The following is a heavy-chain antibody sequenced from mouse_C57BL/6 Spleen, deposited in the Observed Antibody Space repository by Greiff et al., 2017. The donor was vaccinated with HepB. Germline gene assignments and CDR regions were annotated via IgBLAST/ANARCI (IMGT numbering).Heavy chain of an antibody. CDR1: GFNIKDYY. J-gene: IGHJ3*01. D-gene: IGHD1-1*01. Sequence: EVQRVESGAELVRPGASVKLSCTASGFNIKDYYMHWVKQRPEQGLEWIGRIDPEDGDTEYAPKFQGKATMTADTSSNTAYLQLSSLTSEDTAVYYCTTPITTVVAPGFAYWGQGTLVTVSA. CDR3: TTPITTVVAPGFAY. V-gene: IGHV14-1*01. CDR2: IDPEDGDT.